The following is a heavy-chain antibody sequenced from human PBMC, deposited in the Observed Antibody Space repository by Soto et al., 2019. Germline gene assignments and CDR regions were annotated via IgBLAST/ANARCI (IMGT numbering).Heavy chain of an antibody. CDR1: GFTFSSYA. J-gene: IGHJ4*02. D-gene: IGHD3-22*01. CDR3: ARDAYDSSGYFRIGLDY. CDR2: ISYDGSNK. V-gene: IGHV3-30-3*01. Sequence: QVQLVESGGGAVQPWRSLRLSCAASGFTFSSYAMHWVRQAPGKGLEWVAVISYDGSNKYYADSVNGRFTISRDNSKNSLYLQLNSLRAEDTAVYYCARDAYDSSGYFRIGLDYWGQGTLVTVSS.